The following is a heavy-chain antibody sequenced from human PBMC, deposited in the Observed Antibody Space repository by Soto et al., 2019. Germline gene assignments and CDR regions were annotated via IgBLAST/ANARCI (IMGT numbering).Heavy chain of an antibody. CDR2: IHYSGIT. D-gene: IGHD1-26*01. CDR1: GGSISPYY. J-gene: IGHJ4*02. Sequence: PSETLSLTCTVSGGSISPYYWSWIRQPPGKGLEWIGYIHYSGITYYNPSLKSRVTMSVDTSTNLFSLKLNSVTAADTAVYYCARDHEVGPGHYFDHWGQGTLVTVSS. CDR3: ARDHEVGPGHYFDH. V-gene: IGHV4-59*12.